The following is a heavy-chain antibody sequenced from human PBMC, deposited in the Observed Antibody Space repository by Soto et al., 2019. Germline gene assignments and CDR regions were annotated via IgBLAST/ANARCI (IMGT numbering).Heavy chain of an antibody. Sequence: SVKVSCKASGGTFSSYAISWVRQAPGQGLEWMGGIIPIFGTANYAQKFQGRVTMTWDTSITTAYMELSSLRSDDTAVYFCARGIKYGAYSRWFDPWGQGTLVTVSS. CDR3: ARGIKYGAYSRWFDP. J-gene: IGHJ5*02. V-gene: IGHV1-69*06. CDR2: IIPIFGTA. D-gene: IGHD4-17*01. CDR1: GGTFSSYA.